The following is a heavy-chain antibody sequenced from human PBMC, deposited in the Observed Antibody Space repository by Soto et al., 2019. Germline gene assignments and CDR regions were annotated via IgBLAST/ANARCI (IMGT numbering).Heavy chain of an antibody. Sequence: SETQSLTCTVTDASISSGGYHWSWLRQHPGKGLEWIGDIYHSGSTYYNPSLKSRVTISVDTSKNQFSLKLSSVTAADTAVYYCARDTHSGTYYGPFDYWGQGTLVTVS. CDR3: ARDTHSGTYYGPFDY. CDR2: IYHSGST. CDR1: DASISSGGYH. V-gene: IGHV4-31*03. J-gene: IGHJ4*02. D-gene: IGHD1-26*01.